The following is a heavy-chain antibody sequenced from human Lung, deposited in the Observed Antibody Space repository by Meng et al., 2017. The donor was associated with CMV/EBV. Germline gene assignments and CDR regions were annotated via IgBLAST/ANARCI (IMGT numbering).Heavy chain of an antibody. J-gene: IGHJ4*02. V-gene: IGHV3-7*01. CDR1: GFTFSSYR. CDR3: ARDKPTSTVTTISHDCYDGRDY. D-gene: IGHD4-17*01. Sequence: GSLRLXXAASGFTFSSYRMSWVRQAPGKGLEWVSTIKQDRSEKYYMDSEKGRFNISRDNAKNALYLQMNSLRTEDTAVYYCARDKPTSTVTTISHDCYDGRDYWGQGNXVNGYS. CDR2: IKQDRSEK.